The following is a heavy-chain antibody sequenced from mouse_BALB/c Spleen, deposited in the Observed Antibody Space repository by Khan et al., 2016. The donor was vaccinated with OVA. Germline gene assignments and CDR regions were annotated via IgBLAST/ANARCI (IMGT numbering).Heavy chain of an antibody. CDR2: FYPGSGSI. Sequence: QVQLQQSGAGLVKPGASVKLSCKASGYTFTEYIIHWVKQRSGQGLEWIGWFYPGSGSIKYNEKFKDKATLTADKSSSTVYMELSRLTSEDSAVYFCARHASYYYGRFKGAMDYWGQGTSVTVSS. CDR3: ARHASYYYGRFKGAMDY. D-gene: IGHD1-1*01. CDR1: GYTFTEYI. J-gene: IGHJ4*01. V-gene: IGHV1-62-2*01.